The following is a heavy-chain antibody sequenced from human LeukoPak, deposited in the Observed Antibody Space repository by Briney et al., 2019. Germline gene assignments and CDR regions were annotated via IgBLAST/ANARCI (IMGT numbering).Heavy chain of an antibody. V-gene: IGHV3-48*03. D-gene: IGHD3-10*01. J-gene: IGHJ3*02. CDR3: ARVATMVRVPLDALDI. Sequence: PGGSLRLSCAISGFTFSDCELTWVRQAPGKGLEWISYISRSGNTIYYADSVKGRFTTSRDNAKNSLYLQMNSLRVEDTAVYYCARVATMVRVPLDALDIWGQGTMVSVSS. CDR2: ISRSGNTI. CDR1: GFTFSDCE.